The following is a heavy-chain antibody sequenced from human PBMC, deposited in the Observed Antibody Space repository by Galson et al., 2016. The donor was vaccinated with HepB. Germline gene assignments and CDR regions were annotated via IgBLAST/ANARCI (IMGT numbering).Heavy chain of an antibody. V-gene: IGHV3-7*03. J-gene: IGHJ3*01. CDR1: GFTFSRYW. CDR2: IQHDGTKQ. CDR3: ARDLDVEESMGWYDAFDL. Sequence: SLRLSCAASGFTFSRYWMNWVRQAPGKGLEWVANIQHDGTKQYYVDSVKGRFAISRDNAKNSLYLQMNSLSAEDTAVYYCARDLDVEESMGWYDAFDLWGQGTMVTVSS. D-gene: IGHD6-19*01.